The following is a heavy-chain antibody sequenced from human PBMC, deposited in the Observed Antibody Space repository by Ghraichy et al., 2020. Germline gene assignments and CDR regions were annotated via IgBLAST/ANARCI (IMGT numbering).Heavy chain of an antibody. CDR3: ARASTVVRFYYYDGMDV. CDR1: GFTFSGSN. J-gene: IGHJ6*02. D-gene: IGHD4-23*01. CDR2: ITSSGRTI. Sequence: LSLTCVGSGFTFSGSNLNWVRLSPGKGLEWVSYITSSGRTIFYADAVKGRFTISRDNAQNSLYLQMNSLRDEDTAVYYCARASTVVRFYYYDGMDVWGQGTTVTVSS. V-gene: IGHV3-48*02.